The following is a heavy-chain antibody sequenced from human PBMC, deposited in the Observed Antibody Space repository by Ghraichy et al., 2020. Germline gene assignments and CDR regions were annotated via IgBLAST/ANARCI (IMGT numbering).Heavy chain of an antibody. J-gene: IGHJ6*02. CDR2: ISSSSSYI. D-gene: IGHD2-21*02. CDR3: ARDGLVTYTQYYYYGMDV. CDR1: GFTFSSYS. Sequence: GGSLRLSCAASGFTFSSYSMNWVRQAPGKGLEWVSSISSSSSYIYYADSVKGRFTISRDNAKNSLYLQMNSLRAEDTAVYYCARDGLVTYTQYYYYGMDVWGQGTTVTVSS. V-gene: IGHV3-21*01.